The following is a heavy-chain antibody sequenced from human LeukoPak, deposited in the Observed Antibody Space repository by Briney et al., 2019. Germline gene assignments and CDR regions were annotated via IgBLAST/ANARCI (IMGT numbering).Heavy chain of an antibody. V-gene: IGHV3-23*01. CDR1: GFTFSNFA. CDR2: ISGSGST. CDR3: ARGITAFGVPGATYYFDY. Sequence: GGSLRLSCTASGFTFSNFAMNWVRQTPGKGLEWVTVISGSGSTYYADSVRGRFTVSRDNSKHTMSLQMNTLRAEDTAVYYCARGITAFGVPGATYYFDYWGQGTLVTVSS. D-gene: IGHD3-3*01. J-gene: IGHJ4*02.